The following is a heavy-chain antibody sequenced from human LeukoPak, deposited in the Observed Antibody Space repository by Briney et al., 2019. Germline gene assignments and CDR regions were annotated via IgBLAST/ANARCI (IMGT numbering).Heavy chain of an antibody. J-gene: IGHJ3*02. V-gene: IGHV3-21*01. CDR2: ISGSSSFI. Sequence: PGGSLRLSCAASGFTFSSYSMNWVRQAPGKGLEWVSSISGSSSFIYYADSVKGRFTISRDNAKNSLYLQMNSLRAEDTAVYYCARDIRRLAGTRDALHIWGQGTMVTVSS. CDR3: ARDIRRLAGTRDALHI. CDR1: GFTFSSYS. D-gene: IGHD6-19*01.